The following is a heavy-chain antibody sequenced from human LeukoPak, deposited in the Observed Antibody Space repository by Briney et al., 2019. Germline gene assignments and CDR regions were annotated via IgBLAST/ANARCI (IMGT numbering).Heavy chain of an antibody. CDR1: GFTFSSYA. J-gene: IGHJ4*02. CDR2: IGAGGTFT. V-gene: IGHV3-23*01. CDR3: ARDLPQIEY. Sequence: GRSLTLSCTASGFTFSSYAMNWVRQAPGKGLEWVSGIGAGGTFTYYADSVKGRFTISRDNSRNTLYLQMNNLRAEDTALYYCARDLPQIEYWGQGTLVTVSS. D-gene: IGHD3-22*01.